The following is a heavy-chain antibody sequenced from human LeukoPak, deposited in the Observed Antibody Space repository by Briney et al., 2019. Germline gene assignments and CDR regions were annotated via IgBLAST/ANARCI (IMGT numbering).Heavy chain of an antibody. Sequence: ASVKVSCKVSGYTLTELSMHWVRQAPGKGLEWMGGFDPEDGETIYAQKFQGRVTMTEDTSTDTAYMELSNLRSEDTAVYYCATEDYGGVYLDYWGQGTLVTVSS. CDR2: FDPEDGET. CDR3: ATEDYGGVYLDY. V-gene: IGHV1-24*01. D-gene: IGHD4-23*01. CDR1: GYTLTELS. J-gene: IGHJ4*02.